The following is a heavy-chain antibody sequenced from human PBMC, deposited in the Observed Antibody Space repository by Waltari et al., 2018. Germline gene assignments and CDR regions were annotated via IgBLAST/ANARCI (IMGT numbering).Heavy chain of an antibody. V-gene: IGHV3-33*01. CDR1: GFTFSSYG. Sequence: QVQLVESGGGVVQPGRSLRLSCAASGFTFSSYGMHWVRQAPGKGLEWVAVIWYDGSNKYYADSVKGRFTISRDNSKNTLYLQMNSLRAEDTAVYYCARGGVMIYYFDYWGQGTLVTVSS. D-gene: IGHD3-16*01. CDR3: ARGGVMIYYFDY. J-gene: IGHJ4*02. CDR2: IWYDGSNK.